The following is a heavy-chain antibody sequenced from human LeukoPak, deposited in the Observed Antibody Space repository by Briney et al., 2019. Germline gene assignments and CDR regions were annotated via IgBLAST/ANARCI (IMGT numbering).Heavy chain of an antibody. CDR3: ARGKREMATIDY. D-gene: IGHD5-24*01. CDR1: GYTFTSYD. CDR2: MNPNSGNT. J-gene: IGHJ4*02. V-gene: IGHV1-8*01. Sequence: ASVKVSCKASGYTFTSYDINWVRHATGQGLEWMGWMNPNSGNTGYAQKFQGRVTMTRNTSISTAYMELSSLRSEDTAVYYCARGKREMATIDYWGQGTLVTVSS.